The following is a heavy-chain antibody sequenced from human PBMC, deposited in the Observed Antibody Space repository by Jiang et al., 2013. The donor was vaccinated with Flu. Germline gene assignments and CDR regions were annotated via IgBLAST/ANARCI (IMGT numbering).Heavy chain of an antibody. Sequence: GAEVKKPGASVKVSCKASGYTFTSYAMHWVRQAPGQRLEWMGWTNAGNGNTKYSQKFQGRVTITRDTSASTAYMELSSLRSEDTAVYYCARLQEEWEPYGMDVWGQGTTVTVS. J-gene: IGHJ6*02. CDR2: TNAGNGNT. CDR3: ARLQEEWEPYGMDV. D-gene: IGHD1-26*01. CDR1: GYTFTSYA. V-gene: IGHV1-3*01.